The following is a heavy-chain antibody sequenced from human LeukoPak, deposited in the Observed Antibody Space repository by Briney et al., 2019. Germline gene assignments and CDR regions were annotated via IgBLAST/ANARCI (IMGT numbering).Heavy chain of an antibody. J-gene: IGHJ4*02. D-gene: IGHD6-19*01. CDR3: ATYSSDSFDY. CDR2: ISSSGSTI. V-gene: IGHV3-11*01. CDR1: GFTFSDYY. Sequence: GGSLRLFCSASGFTFSDYYMSWIRQDPGKGLEWVSYISSSGSTIYYADSVKGRFTISRDNAKNSLYLQMNSLRAEDTAVYYCATYSSDSFDYWGQGTLVTVSS.